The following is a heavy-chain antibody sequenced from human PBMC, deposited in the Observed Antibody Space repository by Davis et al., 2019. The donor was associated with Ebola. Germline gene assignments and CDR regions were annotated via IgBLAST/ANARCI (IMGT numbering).Heavy chain of an antibody. J-gene: IGHJ4*02. V-gene: IGHV4-59*11. Sequence: MPGGSLRLSCTVSGASIRSHYWSWIRQPPGKGLEWIGYIYYTGTTNFNPFLRSRVTLSVHTSENKFSLKLSSVTTADTAVYYCARVWNDYGSGSYYDYWGQGILVTVSS. CDR1: GASIRSHY. D-gene: IGHD3-10*01. CDR3: ARVWNDYGSGSYYDY. CDR2: IYYTGTT.